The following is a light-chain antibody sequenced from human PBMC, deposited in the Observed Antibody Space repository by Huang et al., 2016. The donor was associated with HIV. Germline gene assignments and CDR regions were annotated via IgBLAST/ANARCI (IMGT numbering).Light chain of an antibody. CDR2: WAS. J-gene: IGKJ1*01. CDR1: QSVYASSTSKDY. CDR3: QQYYSLPQT. Sequence: DIIMSQSPESLTVSLGARATLNCRSSQSVYASSTSKDYMAWFQQKPGQPPKLLLFWASSREVGVPDRFSGSGSGTHFTLTIANLQPEDAAIYYCQQYYSLPQTFGQGTRV. V-gene: IGKV4-1*01.